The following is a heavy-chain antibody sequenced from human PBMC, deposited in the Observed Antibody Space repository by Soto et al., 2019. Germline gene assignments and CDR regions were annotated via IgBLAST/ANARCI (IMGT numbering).Heavy chain of an antibody. J-gene: IGHJ5*02. Sequence: QVQLVQSGAEAKKPGASVKVSCKASGYTFTSYGISWVRQAPGQGLEWMGWISAYNGNTNYAQKLQGRVTMTTDTSTSTAYMELRSLRSDDTAVYYCARALFGQWLANNWFDPWGQGTLVTVSS. CDR3: ARALFGQWLANNWFDP. V-gene: IGHV1-18*01. D-gene: IGHD6-19*01. CDR2: ISAYNGNT. CDR1: GYTFTSYG.